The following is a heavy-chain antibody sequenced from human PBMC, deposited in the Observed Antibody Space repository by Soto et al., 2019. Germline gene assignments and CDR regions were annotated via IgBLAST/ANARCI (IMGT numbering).Heavy chain of an antibody. Sequence: SETLSLTCTVSGGSISSYYWSWIRQPPGKGLEWIGYIYYSGSTNYSPSLKSRVTISVDTSKNQFSLKLSSVTAADTAVYYCARVMGYCSGGSCHALYGMDVWGQGTTVTVSS. J-gene: IGHJ6*02. CDR3: ARVMGYCSGGSCHALYGMDV. V-gene: IGHV4-59*01. CDR1: GGSISSYY. CDR2: IYYSGST. D-gene: IGHD2-15*01.